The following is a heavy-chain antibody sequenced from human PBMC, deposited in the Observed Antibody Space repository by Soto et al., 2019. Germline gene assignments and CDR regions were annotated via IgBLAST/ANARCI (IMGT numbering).Heavy chain of an antibody. D-gene: IGHD1-1*01. CDR2: IYYSGST. J-gene: IGHJ3*02. Sequence: SETLSLTCTVSGGSISSYYWSWIRQPPGKGLEWIGCIYYSGSTNYNPSLKGRVTISVDTSKNQFSLKLSSVTAADTAVYYCARVQDDAFDIWGQGTMVTVSS. V-gene: IGHV4-59*01. CDR3: ARVQDDAFDI. CDR1: GGSISSYY.